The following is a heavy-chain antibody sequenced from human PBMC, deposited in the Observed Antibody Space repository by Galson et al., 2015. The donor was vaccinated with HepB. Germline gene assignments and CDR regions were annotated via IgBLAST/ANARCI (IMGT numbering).Heavy chain of an antibody. D-gene: IGHD3-9*01. Sequence: SVKVSCKASGYTFTSYGISWVRQAPGQGLEWMGWISAYNGSTYYAQKFQGRVTMTTDTSTSTAYMELRSLRSDDTAVYYCARGYDILSWFDPWGQGTLVTVSS. CDR2: ISAYNGST. V-gene: IGHV1-18*01. CDR3: ARGYDILSWFDP. J-gene: IGHJ5*02. CDR1: GYTFTSYG.